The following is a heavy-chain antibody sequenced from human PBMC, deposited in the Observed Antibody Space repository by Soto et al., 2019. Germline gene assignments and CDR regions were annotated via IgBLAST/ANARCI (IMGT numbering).Heavy chain of an antibody. D-gene: IGHD7-27*01. V-gene: IGHV3-33*01. CDR1: GFIFSSFG. CDR3: VRDLLGSGGHFDY. CDR2: IWYDGSNT. J-gene: IGHJ4*02. Sequence: GGSLRLSCAASGFIFSSFGMHWVRQAPGKGLEWVAHIWYDGSNTYYADSVKGRFTISRDNSRNTLYLQMNSLRAEDTAVYHCVRDLLGSGGHFDYWGQGTPVTVSS.